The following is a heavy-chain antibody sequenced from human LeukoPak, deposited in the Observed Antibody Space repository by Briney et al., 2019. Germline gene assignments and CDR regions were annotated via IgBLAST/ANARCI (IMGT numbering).Heavy chain of an antibody. Sequence: GGSLRLSCAASGFTLSSYSMNWVRQAPGKGLEWVSSISSSSSYIYYADSVKGRFTISRDNAKNSLYLQMNSLRAEDTAVYYCARGHGGGSYYYYGMDVWGQGTTVTVSS. D-gene: IGHD1-26*01. V-gene: IGHV3-21*01. CDR3: ARGHGGGSYYYYGMDV. CDR1: GFTLSSYS. J-gene: IGHJ6*02. CDR2: ISSSSSYI.